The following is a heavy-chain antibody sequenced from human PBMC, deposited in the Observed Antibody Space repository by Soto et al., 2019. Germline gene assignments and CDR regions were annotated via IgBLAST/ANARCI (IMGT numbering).Heavy chain of an antibody. D-gene: IGHD7-27*01. J-gene: IGHJ4*02. CDR1: GFTFSSYG. V-gene: IGHV3-30*18. Sequence: GGSLRLTCAASGFTFSSYGMHWVRQAPGKGLEWVAVISYDGSNKYYADSVKGRFTISRDNSKNTLYLQMNSLRAEDTAVYYCAKVSPNWGYDYWGQGTLVTVSS. CDR2: ISYDGSNK. CDR3: AKVSPNWGYDY.